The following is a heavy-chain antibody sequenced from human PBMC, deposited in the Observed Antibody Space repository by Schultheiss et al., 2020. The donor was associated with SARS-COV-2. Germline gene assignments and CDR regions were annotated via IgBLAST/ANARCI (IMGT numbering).Heavy chain of an antibody. Sequence: SQTLSLTCTVSGGSISSGGYYWSWIRQHPGKGLEWIGYIYYSGSTYYNPSLKSRVTISVDTSKNQFSLKLSSVTAADTAVYYCARVDTAMANHYYFDYWGQGTLVTVSS. CDR3: ARVDTAMANHYYFDY. CDR1: GGSISSGGYY. J-gene: IGHJ4*02. D-gene: IGHD5-18*01. V-gene: IGHV4-31*03. CDR2: IYYSGST.